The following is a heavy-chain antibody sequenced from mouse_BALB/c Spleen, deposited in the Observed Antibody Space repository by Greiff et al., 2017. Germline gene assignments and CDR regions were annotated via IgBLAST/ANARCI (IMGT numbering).Heavy chain of an antibody. J-gene: IGHJ3*01. Sequence: EVKVVESGGGLVKPGGSLKLSCAASGFTFSSYAMSWVRQSPEKRLEWVAEISSGGSYTYYPDTVTGRFTISRDNAKNTLYLEMSSLRSEDTAMYYCAREGYDSAWFAYWGQGTLVTVSA. CDR1: GFTFSSYA. CDR2: ISSGGSYT. V-gene: IGHV5-9-4*01. D-gene: IGHD2-2*01. CDR3: AREGYDSAWFAY.